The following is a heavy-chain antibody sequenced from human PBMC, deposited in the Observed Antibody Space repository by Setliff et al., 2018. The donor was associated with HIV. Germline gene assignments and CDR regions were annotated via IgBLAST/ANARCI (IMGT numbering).Heavy chain of an antibody. V-gene: IGHV1-69*10. CDR2: IIPIVGIA. D-gene: IGHD3-22*01. Sequence: ASVKVSCKASGGTFSSYAISWVRQAPGQGLQWMGGIIPIVGIANYVQKFQGRVTITADKSTSTVYMEFSSLRSEDTAVYYCARGARDMIVVIGGDAFDIWGQGTMVTVSS. CDR3: ARGARDMIVVIGGDAFDI. J-gene: IGHJ3*02. CDR1: GGTFSSYA.